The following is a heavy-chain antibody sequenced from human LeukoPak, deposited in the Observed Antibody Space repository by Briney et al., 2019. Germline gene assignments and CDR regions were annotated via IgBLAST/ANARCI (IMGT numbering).Heavy chain of an antibody. CDR3: AKAGDAFDS. V-gene: IGHV3-30*18. Sequence: GGSLRLSCAASGFTFSSYGMHWVRQAPGKGLEWVAVISYDGSNKYYADSVKGRFTISRDNSKNTLYLQMNSLRAEDTAVYYCAKAGDAFDSWGQGTMVTVSS. CDR1: GFTFSSYG. J-gene: IGHJ3*02. CDR2: ISYDGSNK.